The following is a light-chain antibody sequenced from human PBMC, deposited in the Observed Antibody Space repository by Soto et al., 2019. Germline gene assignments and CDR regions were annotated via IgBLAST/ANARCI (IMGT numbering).Light chain of an antibody. V-gene: IGLV1-40*01. CDR2: ADN. CDR1: SSNIGAGYD. Sequence: QPVLTQTPSVSGAPGQKITMSCTGSSSNIGAGYDVHWYQQVPGTAPRLLIYADNNRPSGVPDRFSASKSGASASLAITGLQGEDAATYYCQSYDTSLSGVIFGAGTKLTVL. CDR3: QSYDTSLSGVI. J-gene: IGLJ2*01.